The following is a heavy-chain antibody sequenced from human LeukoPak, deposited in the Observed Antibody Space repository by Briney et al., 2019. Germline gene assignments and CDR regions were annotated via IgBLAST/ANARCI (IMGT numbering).Heavy chain of an antibody. CDR2: ISYDGSNS. CDR1: GYTFTSYA. V-gene: IGHV3-30-3*01. Sequence: SCKASGYTFTSYAIHWVRQAPGKGLEWVAVISYDGSNSYYANSVKDRFTVSRDNSKNTLSLQMSSLRPEDTAVYYCAREGPSPVVPVTHWFDPWGQGTLVSVSS. D-gene: IGHD2-2*01. J-gene: IGHJ5*02. CDR3: AREGPSPVVPVTHWFDP.